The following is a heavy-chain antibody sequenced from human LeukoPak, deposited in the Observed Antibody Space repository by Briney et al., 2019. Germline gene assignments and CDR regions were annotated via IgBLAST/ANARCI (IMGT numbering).Heavy chain of an antibody. CDR1: GYTFTSYG. Sequence: AASVKVSCKASGYTFTSYGISWVRQAPGQGLEWMGWISAYNGNTNYAQKLQGRVTTTTDTSTSTAYMELRSLRSDDTAVYYCARANPNHYDFWSGYYTSWFDPWGQGTLVTVSS. D-gene: IGHD3-3*01. CDR3: ARANPNHYDFWSGYYTSWFDP. V-gene: IGHV1-18*01. J-gene: IGHJ5*02. CDR2: ISAYNGNT.